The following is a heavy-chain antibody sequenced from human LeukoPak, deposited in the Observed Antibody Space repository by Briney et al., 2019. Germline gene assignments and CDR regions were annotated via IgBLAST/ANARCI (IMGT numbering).Heavy chain of an antibody. CDR3: AKDRLAYSGHDYMYYYYGMDV. J-gene: IGHJ6*02. V-gene: IGHV3-23*01. CDR1: GFTFSSYG. Sequence: GGSLRLSCAASGFTFSSYGMGWVRQAPGKGLEWVSGISGSGGRTYYADSVKGRFTISRDNSRNTLYLQMNSLRAGDTAVYYCAKDRLAYSGHDYMYYYYGMDVWGQGTTVTVSS. D-gene: IGHD5-12*01. CDR2: ISGSGGRT.